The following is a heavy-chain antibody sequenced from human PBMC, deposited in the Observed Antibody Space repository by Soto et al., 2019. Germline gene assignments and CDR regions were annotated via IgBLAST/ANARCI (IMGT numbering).Heavy chain of an antibody. V-gene: IGHV1-46*01. CDR3: AREVLWFGAPRYYYYGMDV. D-gene: IGHD3-10*01. Sequence: ASVKVSCKASGYTFTSYYMHWVRQAPGQGLEWMGIINPSGGSTSYAQKFQGRVTMTRDTSTSTVYMELSSLRSEDAAVYYCAREVLWFGAPRYYYYGMDVWGQGTTVTVSS. J-gene: IGHJ6*02. CDR1: GYTFTSYY. CDR2: INPSGGST.